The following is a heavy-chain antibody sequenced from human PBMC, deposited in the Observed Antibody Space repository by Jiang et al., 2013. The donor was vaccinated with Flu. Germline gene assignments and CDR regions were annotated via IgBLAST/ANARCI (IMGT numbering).Heavy chain of an antibody. CDR1: RFTFSNAW. J-gene: IGHJ4*02. D-gene: IGHD6-19*01. Sequence: LSCVGSRFTFSNAWMIWVRQAPGKGLEWVGRIKPKTDGGTTEYGAPVKGRFTISRDDSRNTVYLQMNGLKTEDTALYYCATDRVTAGYSSGWYHPLDYWGQGTLVTVSS. CDR3: ATDRVTAGYSSGWYHPLDY. CDR2: IKPKTDGGTT. V-gene: IGHV3-15*01.